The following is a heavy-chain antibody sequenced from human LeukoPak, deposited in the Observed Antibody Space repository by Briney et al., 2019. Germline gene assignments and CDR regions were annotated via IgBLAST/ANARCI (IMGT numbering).Heavy chain of an antibody. J-gene: IGHJ4*02. V-gene: IGHV4-59*01. CDR2: IYYSGST. CDR1: GGSISSYY. Sequence: SETLSLTCTVSGGSISSYYWSWIRQPPGKGLEWIGYIYYSGSTNYNPSLKSRVTISVDTSKNQFSLKLSSVTAADTAVYYCARVRYYYDSSGYYYTGSYFDYWGQGTLVTVSS. CDR3: ARVRYYYDSSGYYYTGSYFDY. D-gene: IGHD3-22*01.